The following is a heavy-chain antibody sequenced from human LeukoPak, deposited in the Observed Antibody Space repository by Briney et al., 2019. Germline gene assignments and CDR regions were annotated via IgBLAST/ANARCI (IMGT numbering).Heavy chain of an antibody. J-gene: IGHJ4*02. CDR2: IRSKANSYAT. Sequence: GGSLRLSCAASGFTFSGSAMHWVRQASGKGLEWVGRIRSKANSYATAYAASVKGRFTISRDDSKNTAYLQMNSLKTEDTAVYYCTNGRSSEPCSSSTSYWGQGTLVTVSS. D-gene: IGHD6-13*01. V-gene: IGHV3-73*01. CDR1: GFTFSGSA. CDR3: TNGRSSEPCSSSTSY.